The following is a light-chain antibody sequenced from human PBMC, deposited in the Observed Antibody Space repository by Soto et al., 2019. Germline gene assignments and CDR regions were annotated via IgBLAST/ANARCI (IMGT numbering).Light chain of an antibody. CDR1: QSVSSSY. CDR2: GAS. Sequence: EIVLTQSPGTLSLSPGERATLSCRASQSVSSSYLAWYQQKPGQAPRLLIYGASSRATGIPDSFSGSGSGTDFTLTISRLDPEDFAVYYGQQYGSSTITFGEGKRLEI. J-gene: IGKJ5*01. CDR3: QQYGSSTIT. V-gene: IGKV3-20*01.